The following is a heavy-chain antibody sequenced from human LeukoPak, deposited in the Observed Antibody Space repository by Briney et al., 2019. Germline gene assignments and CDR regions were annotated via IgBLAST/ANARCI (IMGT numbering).Heavy chain of an antibody. D-gene: IGHD6-13*01. CDR2: IKQDGSEQ. Sequence: GGSLRLSCAASGFTFTNYWMSWVRQAPGKGLEWVADIKQDGSEQNYVDSVRGRFTISRDNAKNSLYLQMNSLRAEDTAVYYCARDPRYSSSWYGYYYYYMDVWGKGTTVTVSS. CDR1: GFTFTNYW. J-gene: IGHJ6*03. CDR3: ARDPRYSSSWYGYYYYYMDV. V-gene: IGHV3-7*01.